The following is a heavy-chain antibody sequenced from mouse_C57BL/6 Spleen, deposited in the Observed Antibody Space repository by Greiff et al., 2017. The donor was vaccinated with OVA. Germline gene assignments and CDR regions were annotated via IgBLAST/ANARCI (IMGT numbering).Heavy chain of an antibody. J-gene: IGHJ3*01. D-gene: IGHD2-2*01. CDR1: GFNIKDYY. CDR3: TSMVTTPWFAY. Sequence: VQLKQSGAELVRPGASVKLSCTASGFNIKDYYMHWVKQRPEQGLEWIGRIDPEDGDTEYAPKFQGKATMTADTSSNTAYLQLSSLTSEDTAVYYCTSMVTTPWFAYWGQGTLVTVSA. V-gene: IGHV14-1*01. CDR2: IDPEDGDT.